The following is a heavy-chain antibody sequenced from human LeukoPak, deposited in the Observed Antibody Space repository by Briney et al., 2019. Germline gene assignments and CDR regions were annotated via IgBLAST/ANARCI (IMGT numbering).Heavy chain of an antibody. D-gene: IGHD3-3*01. CDR3: ARDKDEFWSGYRGIDY. CDR2: ISSSSSTI. J-gene: IGHJ4*02. V-gene: IGHV3-48*04. Sequence: GGSLRLSCAASGFTFSSYSMNWVRQAPGKGLEWVSYISSSSSTIYYADSVKGRFTISRDNAKNSLYLQMNSLRAEDTAVYYCARDKDEFWSGYRGIDYWGQGTLVTVSS. CDR1: GFTFSSYS.